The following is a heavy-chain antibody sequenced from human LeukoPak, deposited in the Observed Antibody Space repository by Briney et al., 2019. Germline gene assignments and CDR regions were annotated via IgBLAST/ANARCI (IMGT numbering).Heavy chain of an antibody. CDR2: ISSSGSTI. Sequence: GGSLRLSCAASGFTFSSYEMNWVRQAPGKGLEWVSYISSSGSTIYYADSVKGRFTISRDNAKNSLYLQMNSLRAEDTAVYYCARDDRPGIAAAGTVSEAFDIWSQGTMVTVSS. CDR3: ARDDRPGIAAAGTVSEAFDI. J-gene: IGHJ3*02. D-gene: IGHD6-13*01. V-gene: IGHV3-48*03. CDR1: GFTFSSYE.